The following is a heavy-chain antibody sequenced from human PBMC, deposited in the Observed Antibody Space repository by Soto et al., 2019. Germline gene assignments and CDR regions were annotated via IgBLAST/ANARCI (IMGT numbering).Heavy chain of an antibody. J-gene: IGHJ4*02. Sequence: SETLSLTCTVSGGSISSGDYYWTWIRQPPGKGLEWIAYIHNTGSPYYNLSLKSRLTISLDTSKNQFSLRLSSVTAADTAVYYCARSRHSGSYLLDYWGQGILVTVSS. D-gene: IGHD1-26*01. V-gene: IGHV4-30-4*01. CDR2: IHNTGSP. CDR1: GGSISSGDYY. CDR3: ARSRHSGSYLLDY.